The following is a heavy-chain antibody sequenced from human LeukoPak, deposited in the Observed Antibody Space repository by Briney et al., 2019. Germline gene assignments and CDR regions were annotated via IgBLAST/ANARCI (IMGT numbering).Heavy chain of an antibody. V-gene: IGHV1-46*01. Sequence: ASVKVSCKASGYTFTNYYIHWVRQAPGQGLEWMGIINPSGGRTSYAQKFQGRVTMTRDTSTSTVYMELSNLRSEDTAVYYCARDSSGLLRYSFVDYWGQGTLVTVSS. CDR1: GYTFTNYY. D-gene: IGHD3-9*01. CDR3: ARDSSGLLRYSFVDY. J-gene: IGHJ4*02. CDR2: INPSGGRT.